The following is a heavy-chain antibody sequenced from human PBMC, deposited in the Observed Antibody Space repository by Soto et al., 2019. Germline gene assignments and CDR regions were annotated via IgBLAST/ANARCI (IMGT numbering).Heavy chain of an antibody. CDR3: ARGAVVDVMAAFKREIDP. J-gene: IGHJ5*02. CDR2: IYFTGST. V-gene: IGHV4-30-4*01. CDR1: GDSINNGDYF. D-gene: IGHD2-8*02. Sequence: SETLSLTCTVSGDSINNGDYFWSWIRQTPGKGLEWIGYIYFTGSTYYNPSLKSRLNISMDKSRNQFSLRMNSVTVTDTAVYFCARGAVVDVMAAFKREIDPWGQGILVTV.